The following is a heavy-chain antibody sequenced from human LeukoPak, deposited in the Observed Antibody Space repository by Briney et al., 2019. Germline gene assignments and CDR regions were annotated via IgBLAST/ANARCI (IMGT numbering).Heavy chain of an antibody. CDR3: AKGTLGSCIGPRCCPPGS. CDR1: GFTCSSYA. CDR2: LSNNGANT. J-gene: IGHJ5*02. V-gene: IGHV3-23*01. D-gene: IGHD2-15*01. Sequence: GGSLRLSCAASGFTCSSYAMNSVRQAPEKGLEWISILSNNGANTWYADSVKGRFTISRDNSKNTLYLQMNSLRAEDTAIYYCAKGTLGSCIGPRCCPPGSWGQGKLVTVSS.